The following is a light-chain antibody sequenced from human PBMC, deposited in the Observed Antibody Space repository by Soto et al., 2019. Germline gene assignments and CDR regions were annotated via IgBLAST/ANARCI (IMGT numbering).Light chain of an antibody. Sequence: DIXMRQSAASLXVCPGERGSLXCRASQSASTHFVWFQQRPGQAPRRLIFGQYTRAAGVPARFSGSGSGTDFTLTISSLEPEDFAVYYCQQRSHWQTITFGQGTRLEIK. CDR1: QSASTH. CDR2: GQY. V-gene: IGKV3D-11*02. J-gene: IGKJ5*01. CDR3: QQRSHWQTIT.